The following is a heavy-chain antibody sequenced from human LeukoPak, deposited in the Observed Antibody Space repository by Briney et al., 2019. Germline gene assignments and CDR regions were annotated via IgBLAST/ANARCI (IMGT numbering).Heavy chain of an antibody. D-gene: IGHD2-21*02. J-gene: IGHJ4*02. CDR1: GFTFSSYA. V-gene: IGHV3-30-3*01. CDR2: ISYDGSNK. Sequence: GRSLRLSCAASGFTFSSYAMHWVRQAPGKGLEWVAVISYDGSNKYYADSVKGRFTISRDNSKNTPYLQMNSLRAEDTAVYYCARDCGGDCYLDYWGQGTLVTVSS. CDR3: ARDCGGDCYLDY.